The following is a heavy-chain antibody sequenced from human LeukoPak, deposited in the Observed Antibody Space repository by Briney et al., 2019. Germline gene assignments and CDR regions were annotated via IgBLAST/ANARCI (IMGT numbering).Heavy chain of an antibody. CDR2: IYPGDSDT. Sequence: GESLKISCKGSGYSFTSYWIGWVRQKPGKGLEWMGIIYPGDSDTRYSPSFQGQVTISADKSISTAYLQWSSLKASDTAMYYCARHMRGGYYSSGSYYWFDPWGPGTLVTVSS. J-gene: IGHJ5*02. CDR3: ARHMRGGYYSSGSYYWFDP. V-gene: IGHV5-51*01. CDR1: GYSFTSYW. D-gene: IGHD3-10*01.